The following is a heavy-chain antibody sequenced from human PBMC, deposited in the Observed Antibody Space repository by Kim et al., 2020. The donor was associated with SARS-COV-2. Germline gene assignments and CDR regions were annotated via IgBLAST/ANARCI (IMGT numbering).Heavy chain of an antibody. CDR2: ISSSSSYI. CDR1: GFTFSSYS. D-gene: IGHD3-16*02. Sequence: GGSLRLSCAASGFTFSSYSMNWVRQAPGKGLEWVSSISSSSSYIYYADSVKGRFTISRDNAKNSLYLQMNSLRAEDTAVYYCARDLMYYDYVWGSYRVNYFDYWRQGTLVTVSS. J-gene: IGHJ4*02. CDR3: ARDLMYYDYVWGSYRVNYFDY. V-gene: IGHV3-21*01.